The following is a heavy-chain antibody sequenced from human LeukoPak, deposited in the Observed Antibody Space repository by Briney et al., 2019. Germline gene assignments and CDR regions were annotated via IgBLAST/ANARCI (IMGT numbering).Heavy chain of an antibody. J-gene: IGHJ4*02. V-gene: IGHV4-30-4*08. CDR3: ARGARYCSSTSCYKYYFDY. CDR2: IYYSGST. CDR1: GGSISSGDYY. D-gene: IGHD2-2*02. Sequence: SQTLSLTCTVSGGSISSGDYYWSWIRKPPGKGLEWIGYIYYSGSTYYNPSLKSRVTISVDTSKSQFSLKLSSVTAADTAVYYCARGARYCSSTSCYKYYFDYWGQGTLVTVSS.